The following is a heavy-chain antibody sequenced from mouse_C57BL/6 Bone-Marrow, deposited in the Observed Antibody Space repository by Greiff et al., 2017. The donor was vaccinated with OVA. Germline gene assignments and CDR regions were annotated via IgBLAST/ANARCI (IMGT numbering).Heavy chain of an antibody. CDR2: IYPRSGNT. J-gene: IGHJ3*01. CDR3: AGSRRGSFAY. V-gene: IGHV1-81*01. CDR1: GYTFTSYG. Sequence: VQLQQSGAELVRPGASVKLSCKASGYTFTSYGISWVKQRTGQGLEWIGEIYPRSGNTYYNEKFKGKATLTADKSSSTAYMELRSLTSEDSAVYFYAGSRRGSFAYWGQGTLVTVSA.